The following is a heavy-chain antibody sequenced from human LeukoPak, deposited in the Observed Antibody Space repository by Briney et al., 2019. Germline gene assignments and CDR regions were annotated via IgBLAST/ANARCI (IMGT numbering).Heavy chain of an antibody. CDR2: IYHSGST. D-gene: IGHD6-13*01. J-gene: IGHJ4*02. V-gene: IGHV4-34*01. Sequence: SETLSLTCAVYGGSFSGYYWSWVRQPPGKGLEWIGEIYHSGSTNYNPSLKSRVTISVDKSKNQFSLKLSSVTAADTAVYYCAREDSSSQSWGQGTLVTVSS. CDR3: AREDSSSQS. CDR1: GGSFSGYY.